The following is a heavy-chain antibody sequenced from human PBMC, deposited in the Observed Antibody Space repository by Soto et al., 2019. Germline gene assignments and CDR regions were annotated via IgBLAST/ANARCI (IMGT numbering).Heavy chain of an antibody. CDR3: ARPRYRGTYSPFDY. CDR2: IIPIFGTA. D-gene: IGHD1-26*01. CDR1: GGTFSSYA. J-gene: IGHJ4*02. Sequence: GASVKVSCKASGGTFSSYAISWVRQAPGQGLEWMGGIIPIFGTANYAQKFQGRVSITADKSTSTAYMELSRLRSEDAAMYYCARPRYRGTYSPFDYWGQGTLVTVSS. V-gene: IGHV1-69*06.